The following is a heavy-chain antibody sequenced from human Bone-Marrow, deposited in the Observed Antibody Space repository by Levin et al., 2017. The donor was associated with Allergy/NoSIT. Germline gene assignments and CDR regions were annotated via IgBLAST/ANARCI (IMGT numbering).Heavy chain of an antibody. CDR2: IDQSGNT. V-gene: IGHV4-38-2*01. CDR1: NYSISSDFH. Sequence: NASETLSLTCAVSNYSISSDFHWGWIRQPPGKGLEWIGSIDQSGNTYYNPSLKSRVTISVDTSKNQFSLRLTSVTAADTAVYYCARTLGYCSGDGCYYYFDYWGQGTLVTVSS. J-gene: IGHJ4*02. D-gene: IGHD2-15*01. CDR3: ARTLGYCSGDGCYYYFDY.